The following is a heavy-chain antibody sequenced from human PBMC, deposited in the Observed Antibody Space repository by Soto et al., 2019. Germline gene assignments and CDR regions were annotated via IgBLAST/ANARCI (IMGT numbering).Heavy chain of an antibody. CDR3: AREIVGAISRSDAIDI. J-gene: IGHJ3*02. CDR2: ITPLGGAT. Sequence: ASVKVSCKASGFSITNYHMHLVRQAPGQGLEWMGVITPLGGATTYAQKFQGRVTMTADMSTSNVHMDLSSLRSDDTAVYYCAREIVGAISRSDAIDIWGQGTMVNVSS. D-gene: IGHD1-26*01. CDR1: GFSITNYH. V-gene: IGHV1-46*01.